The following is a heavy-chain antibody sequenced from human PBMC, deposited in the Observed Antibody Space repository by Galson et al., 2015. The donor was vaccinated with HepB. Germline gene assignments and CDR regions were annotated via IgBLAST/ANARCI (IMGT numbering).Heavy chain of an antibody. CDR3: ARGSSISGRRDFDY. D-gene: IGHD6-6*01. Sequence: SVKVSCKASGYTFTNCAMSWVRQAPGQGLEWMGWINTSTGIPTYVQGFAGRFVFSLDTSVSTAYLQISSLNAEDTAVYYCARGSSISGRRDFDYWGQGTLVTVSS. V-gene: IGHV7-4-1*02. J-gene: IGHJ4*02. CDR2: INTSTGIP. CDR1: GYTFTNCA.